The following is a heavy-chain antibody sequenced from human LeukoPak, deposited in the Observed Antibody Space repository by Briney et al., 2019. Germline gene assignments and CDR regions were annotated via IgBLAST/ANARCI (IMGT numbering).Heavy chain of an antibody. CDR2: ISGSGGST. V-gene: IGHV3-23*01. Sequence: GGSLRLSCAASGFTFSSYAMSWVRQAPGKGLEWVSAISGSGGSTYYADSVKGRFTISRDNSKNTLYLQMNSLRAEDTAVYYCAKSRQGGDMIAYGMDVWGQGTTVTVSS. J-gene: IGHJ6*02. D-gene: IGHD3-16*01. CDR1: GFTFSSYA. CDR3: AKSRQGGDMIAYGMDV.